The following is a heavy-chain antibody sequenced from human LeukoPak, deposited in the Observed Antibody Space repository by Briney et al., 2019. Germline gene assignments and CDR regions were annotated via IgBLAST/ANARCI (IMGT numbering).Heavy chain of an antibody. CDR3: ARDAEMATIIDAFDI. Sequence: PGGSLRLSCAASGFTFSSYSMNWVRQAPGKGLEWVSSISSSSSYIYYADSVKGRFTISRDNAKNSLYLQMNSLRAEDTAVYYCARDAEMATIIDAFDIWGQGTMVTVSS. D-gene: IGHD5-24*01. CDR1: GFTFSSYS. CDR2: ISSSSSYI. J-gene: IGHJ3*02. V-gene: IGHV3-21*01.